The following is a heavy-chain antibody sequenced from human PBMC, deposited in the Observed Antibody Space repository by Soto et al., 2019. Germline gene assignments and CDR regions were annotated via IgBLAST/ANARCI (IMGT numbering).Heavy chain of an antibody. CDR1: GYTFTGCY. Sequence: ASVKVSCKASGYTFTGCYIHWVRQAPGQGLEWMGWINPNNGDTNFAQKFQGRVTMTRDTSTSTAYMDLSSLRFDDTAVYYCARHSGYDYVFDYWGQGTLVTVSS. CDR2: INPNNGDT. V-gene: IGHV1-2*02. D-gene: IGHD5-12*01. CDR3: ARHSGYDYVFDY. J-gene: IGHJ4*02.